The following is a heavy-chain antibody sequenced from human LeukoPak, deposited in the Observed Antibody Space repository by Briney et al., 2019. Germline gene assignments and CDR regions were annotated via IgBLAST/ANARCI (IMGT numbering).Heavy chain of an antibody. Sequence: ASVKVSCKASGYTFTGYYMHWVRQAPGQGLEWMGWINPNSGGTNYAQKFQGRVTMTRGTPISTAYMELSRLRSDDTAVYYCARGRASVAAAENRIDYWGQGTLVTVSS. J-gene: IGHJ4*02. D-gene: IGHD6-13*01. CDR1: GYTFTGYY. CDR3: ARGRASVAAAENRIDY. CDR2: INPNSGGT. V-gene: IGHV1-2*02.